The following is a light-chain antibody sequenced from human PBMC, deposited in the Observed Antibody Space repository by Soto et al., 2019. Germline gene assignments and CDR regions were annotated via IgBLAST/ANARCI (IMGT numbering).Light chain of an antibody. Sequence: EIVLTQSPGTLSLSPGERATLSCRASQSVSSSYLAWYQQKPGQAPRLLIYGASSRATGIPDRFSGSGSGTDFTLTTSRLEPEDFAMYYCQQYGSSPRTFGQGTKVEIK. CDR1: QSVSSSY. J-gene: IGKJ1*01. V-gene: IGKV3-20*01. CDR3: QQYGSSPRT. CDR2: GAS.